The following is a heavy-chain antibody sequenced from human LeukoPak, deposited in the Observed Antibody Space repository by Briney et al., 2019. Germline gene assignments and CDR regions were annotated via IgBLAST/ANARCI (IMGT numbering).Heavy chain of an antibody. CDR2: INHSGST. Sequence: SETLSLTCAVYGGSFSGYYWSWIRQPPGKGLEWIGEINHSGSTNYNPSLKSRVTISVDTSKNQFSLKLSSVTAADTAVYYCVRGGVTVTSVYYWGQGTLVTVSS. CDR3: VRGGVTVTSVYY. D-gene: IGHD4-17*01. CDR1: GGSFSGYY. J-gene: IGHJ4*02. V-gene: IGHV4-34*01.